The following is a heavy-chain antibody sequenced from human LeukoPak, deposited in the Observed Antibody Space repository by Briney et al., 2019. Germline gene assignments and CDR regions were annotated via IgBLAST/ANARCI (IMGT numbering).Heavy chain of an antibody. Sequence: PGGSLRLSCAASGFTFSNYGMSWVRQAPGKWLEWVSSISGSGGSTYYADSVKGRFTISRDNSKNTLYLQMNSLRADDMAVYYCATRGMTLAGASDYWGQGTLVTVSS. CDR1: GFTFSNYG. CDR3: ATRGMTLAGASDY. D-gene: IGHD3-10*01. J-gene: IGHJ4*02. CDR2: ISGSGGST. V-gene: IGHV3-23*01.